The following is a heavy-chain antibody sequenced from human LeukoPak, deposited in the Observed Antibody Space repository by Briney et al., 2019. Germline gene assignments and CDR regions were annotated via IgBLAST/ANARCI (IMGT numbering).Heavy chain of an antibody. Sequence: ASVKVSCKASGYTFTSYGISWVRQAPGQGLEWMGGIIPIFGTANYAQKFQGRVTITADESTSTAYMELSSLRSEDTAVYYCARDRYYYDSSGYYAFDYWGRGTLVTVSS. D-gene: IGHD3-22*01. CDR3: ARDRYYYDSSGYYAFDY. CDR2: IIPIFGTA. V-gene: IGHV1-69*13. CDR1: GYTFTSYG. J-gene: IGHJ4*02.